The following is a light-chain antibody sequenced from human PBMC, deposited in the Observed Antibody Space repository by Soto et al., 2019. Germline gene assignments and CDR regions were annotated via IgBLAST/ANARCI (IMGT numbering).Light chain of an antibody. CDR2: DVS. CDR3: CSYAGSYSFV. V-gene: IGLV2-11*01. J-gene: IGLJ2*01. Sequence: QSALTQPRSVSGSPGQSVTISCTGTSSDVGGYNYVSWYQQHPGKAPKVMIYDVSKRPSGVPDRFSGSKSGITASLTISGLQAEDEADYYCCSYAGSYSFVFGGGTKLTVL. CDR1: SSDVGGYNY.